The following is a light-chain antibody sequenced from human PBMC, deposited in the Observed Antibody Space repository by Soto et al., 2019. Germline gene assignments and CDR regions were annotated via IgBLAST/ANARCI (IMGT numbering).Light chain of an antibody. CDR2: DAS. CDR3: QQRSNWPT. Sequence: ETVLTQSPATLSLSPGEGATLSCRASQSINTYLAWYQQKPGQAPGLLIYDASNRATGIPARFSGSGYGTDFTLTISSLEPEDFAVYYCQQRSNWPTFGQGTRLEIK. V-gene: IGKV3-11*01. J-gene: IGKJ5*01. CDR1: QSINTY.